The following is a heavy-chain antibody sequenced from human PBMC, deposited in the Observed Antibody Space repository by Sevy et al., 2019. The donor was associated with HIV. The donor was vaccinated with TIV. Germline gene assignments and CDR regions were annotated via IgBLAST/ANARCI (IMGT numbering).Heavy chain of an antibody. Sequence: GGSLRLSCAASGFTFSSYSMNWVRQAPGKGLEWVSSISSSSSYIYYADSVKGRFTISRDNAKNSLYLQMNSLRAEETAVYYCARDDDYYDSSGYYDYWGQGTLVTVSS. CDR2: ISSSSSYI. J-gene: IGHJ4*02. D-gene: IGHD3-22*01. CDR3: ARDDDYYDSSGYYDY. CDR1: GFTFSSYS. V-gene: IGHV3-21*01.